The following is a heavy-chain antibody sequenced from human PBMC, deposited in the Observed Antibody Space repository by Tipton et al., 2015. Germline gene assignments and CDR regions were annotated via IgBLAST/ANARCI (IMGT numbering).Heavy chain of an antibody. CDR1: AYSISSDYY. CDR3: ARGPWKTFDY. D-gene: IGHD1-1*01. CDR2: IYHSGST. Sequence: TLSLTCAVSAYSISSDYYWGWIRQPPGKGLEWIANIYHSGSTYYNPSLKSRVTISVDTSKNQFSLKLSSVTAADTALYYCARGPWKTFDYWGQGTLVTVSS. V-gene: IGHV4-38-2*01. J-gene: IGHJ4*02.